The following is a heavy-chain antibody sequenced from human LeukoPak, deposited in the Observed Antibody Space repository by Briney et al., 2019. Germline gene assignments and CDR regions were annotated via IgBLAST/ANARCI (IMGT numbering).Heavy chain of an antibody. V-gene: IGHV2-5*01. D-gene: IGHD3-10*01. CDR1: GFSLSTRGVG. Sequence: SRPTLVNPTQTLTLTCTFSGFSLSTRGVGVGWIRQPPGKALEWLTLIYWNDVKRYSPSLKSRLTITKDTSKNQVVLTMTNMDPVDTATYYCARWTMVRGDDQYYMDVWGKGTTVTISS. CDR2: IYWNDVK. CDR3: ARWTMVRGDDQYYMDV. J-gene: IGHJ6*03.